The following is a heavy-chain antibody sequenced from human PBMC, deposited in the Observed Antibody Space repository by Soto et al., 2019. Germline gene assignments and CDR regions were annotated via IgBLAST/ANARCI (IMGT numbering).Heavy chain of an antibody. D-gene: IGHD2-2*01. J-gene: IGHJ6*03. Sequence: EVQLLESGGGLVQPGGSLRLSCAASGFTFSNFAMSWVRQAPGKGLEWVSGISYSGGSTYYADSVKGRFTISRDNSKNTLHLQMNSLGAEDTAVYYCAKDRARGYCTSTSCYGDYYYYMDVWGKGTTVTVSS. CDR2: ISYSGGST. V-gene: IGHV3-23*01. CDR1: GFTFSNFA. CDR3: AKDRARGYCTSTSCYGDYYYYMDV.